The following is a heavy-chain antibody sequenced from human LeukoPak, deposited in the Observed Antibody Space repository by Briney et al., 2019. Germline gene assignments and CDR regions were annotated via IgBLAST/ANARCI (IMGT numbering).Heavy chain of an antibody. D-gene: IGHD3-22*01. V-gene: IGHV1-24*01. J-gene: IGHJ4*02. Sequence: ASVKVSCKVSGYTLTELSMHWVRQAPGKGLEWMGGFDPEDGETIYAQKFQGRVTITADESTSTAYMELSSLRSEDTAVYYCARSLSFAYCDSSGYLYWGQGTLVTVSS. CDR3: ARSLSFAYCDSSGYLY. CDR1: GYTLTELS. CDR2: FDPEDGET.